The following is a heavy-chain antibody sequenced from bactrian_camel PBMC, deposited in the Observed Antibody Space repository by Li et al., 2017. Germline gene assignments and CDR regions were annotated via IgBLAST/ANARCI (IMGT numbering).Heavy chain of an antibody. CDR2: VYSDGSHT. V-gene: IGHV3S7*01. CDR3: LRDDLSEFKLEAAFGY. Sequence: HVQLVESGGGLAQPGGSLRLSCASSGFTFANDAINWVRQAPGKGLEWVSSVYSDGSHTSYADSVKGRFTISRDNAKNTLYLQMNSLQSEDTVVYYCLRDDLSEFKLEAAFGYWGQGTQVTVS. D-gene: IGHD6*01. J-gene: IGHJ6*01. CDR1: GFTFANDA.